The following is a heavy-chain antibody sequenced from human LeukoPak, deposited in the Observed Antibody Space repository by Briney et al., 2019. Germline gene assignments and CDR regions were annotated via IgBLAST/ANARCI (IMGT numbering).Heavy chain of an antibody. V-gene: IGHV3-30*02. Sequence: GGSLRLSCAASGFTFSSYGVRWVRQAPGKGLEWVAFIRYDGSNKYYADSVKGRFTISRDNSKNTLYLQMNSLRAEDTAVYYCAKGTTVTLPDFDYWGQGTLVTVSP. J-gene: IGHJ4*02. D-gene: IGHD4-17*01. CDR3: AKGTTVTLPDFDY. CDR1: GFTFSSYG. CDR2: IRYDGSNK.